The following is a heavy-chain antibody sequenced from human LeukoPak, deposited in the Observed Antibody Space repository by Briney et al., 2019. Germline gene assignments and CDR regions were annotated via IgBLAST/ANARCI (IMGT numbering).Heavy chain of an antibody. CDR2: ISYDGSNK. Sequence: PGRSLRLSCAASGFTSSSYAMHWVRQAPGKGLEWVAVISYDGSNKYYADSVKGRFTISRDNSKNTLYLQMNSLTTEDTAVYYCARDREGGYSYGYFDYWGQGTLVTVSS. D-gene: IGHD5-18*01. J-gene: IGHJ4*02. V-gene: IGHV3-30-3*01. CDR1: GFTSSSYA. CDR3: ARDREGGYSYGYFDY.